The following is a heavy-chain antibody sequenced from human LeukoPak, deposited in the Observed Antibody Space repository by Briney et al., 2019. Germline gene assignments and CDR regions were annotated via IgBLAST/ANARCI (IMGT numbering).Heavy chain of an antibody. CDR3: ARDSRYGGNVDY. J-gene: IGHJ4*02. CDR1: GGSISSYY. CDR2: IYTSGST. D-gene: IGHD4-23*01. Sequence: SETLSLTCTVSGGSISSYYWSWIRQPPGKGLEWIGYIYTSGSTNYNPSLKSRVTMSVDTSKNQFSLKLSSVTAADTAVYYCARDSRYGGNVDYWGQGTLVTVSS. V-gene: IGHV4-4*08.